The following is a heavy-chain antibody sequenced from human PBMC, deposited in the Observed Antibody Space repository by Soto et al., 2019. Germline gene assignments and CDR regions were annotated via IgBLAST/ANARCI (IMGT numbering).Heavy chain of an antibody. CDR3: ARPRYYSSSWYGWFAP. V-gene: IGHV4-39*01. CDR1: GGSISSSSYY. J-gene: IGHJ5*02. D-gene: IGHD6-13*01. CDR2: IYYSGST. Sequence: PSETLSLTCTVSGGSISSSSYYWGWIRQPPGKGLEWIGSIYYSGSTYYNPSLKSRVTISVDTSKNQFSLKLSSVTAADTAVYYCARPRYYSSSWYGWFAPWGQGTLVTVSS.